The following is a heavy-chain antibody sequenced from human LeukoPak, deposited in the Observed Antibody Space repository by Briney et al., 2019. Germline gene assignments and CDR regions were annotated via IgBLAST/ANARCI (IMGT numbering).Heavy chain of an antibody. V-gene: IGHV3-30*18. D-gene: IGHD2-15*01. CDR1: GFTFNSYG. CDR3: AKDREDCSGGSCTSRGYYYGMDV. J-gene: IGHJ6*02. CDR2: ISYDGSNK. Sequence: GGSLRLSCAASGFTFNSYGMHWVRQAPGKGLEWVAVISYDGSNKYYADSVKGRFTISRDNSKNTLYLQMNSLRAEDTAVYYCAKDREDCSGGSCTSRGYYYGMDVWGQGTTVTVSS.